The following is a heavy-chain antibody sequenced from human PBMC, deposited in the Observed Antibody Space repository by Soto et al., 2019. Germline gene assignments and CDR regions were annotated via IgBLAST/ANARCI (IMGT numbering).Heavy chain of an antibody. CDR2: ISYDGSNK. V-gene: IGHV3-30*18. J-gene: IGHJ6*02. D-gene: IGHD2-15*01. Sequence: QVHLVESGGGVVQPGRSRRLSCVASGFTFSNYGMHWVRQAPGKGLEWGAVISYDGSNKYYADSVKGRFTISRDNSKNTLYLQMTSLRTEDTALYYCAKLDEGGLQYAYYAMDVWGQGTTVTVSS. CDR1: GFTFSNYG. CDR3: AKLDEGGLQYAYYAMDV.